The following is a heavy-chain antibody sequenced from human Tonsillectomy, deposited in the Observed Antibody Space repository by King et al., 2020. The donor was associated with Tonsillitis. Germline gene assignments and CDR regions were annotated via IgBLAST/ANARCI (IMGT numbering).Heavy chain of an antibody. CDR2: INPSDSYT. CDR1: EYSFTNYW. D-gene: IGHD4-17*01. V-gene: IGHV5-10-1*03. CDR3: ARVPPYGDYPYWYFDL. J-gene: IGHJ2*01. Sequence: QLVQSGAEVKKPGESLKISCKGSEYSFTNYWINWVRQMPGKGLEWMGRINPSDSYTIYSPSFQGHVTISADKSISTAYLQWSSLKASDTAMYYCARVPPYGDYPYWYFDLWGRGTLVTVSS.